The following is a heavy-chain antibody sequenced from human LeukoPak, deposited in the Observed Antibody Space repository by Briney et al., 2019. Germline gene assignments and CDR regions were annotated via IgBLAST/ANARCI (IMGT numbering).Heavy chain of an antibody. Sequence: SETLPLTCTVSGGSVNSGSYYWSWIRQPPGKGLEWIGHIYYSGSTNYNPSLKSRVTISLDMSKNQFSLRVSSVTAADTAVYYCARDSGGYDVDYWGQGTLVTVSS. V-gene: IGHV4-61*01. CDR3: ARDSGGYDVDY. D-gene: IGHD5-12*01. J-gene: IGHJ4*02. CDR1: GGSVNSGSYY. CDR2: IYYSGST.